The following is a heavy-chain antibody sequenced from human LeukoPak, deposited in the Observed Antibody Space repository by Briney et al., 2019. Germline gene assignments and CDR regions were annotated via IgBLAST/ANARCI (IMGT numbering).Heavy chain of an antibody. Sequence: SETLSLTCTVSGGSISSGSYYWSWIRQPAGKGLEWIGRIYTSGSTNYNPSLKSRVTISVDTSKNQFSLKLSPVTAADTAVYYCARAPCSSTSCYTGYYFDYWGQGTLVTVSS. CDR1: GGSISSGSYY. CDR2: IYTSGST. V-gene: IGHV4-61*02. D-gene: IGHD2-2*02. CDR3: ARAPCSSTSCYTGYYFDY. J-gene: IGHJ4*02.